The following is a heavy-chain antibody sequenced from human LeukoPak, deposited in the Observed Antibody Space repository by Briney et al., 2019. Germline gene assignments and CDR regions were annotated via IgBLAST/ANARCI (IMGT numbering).Heavy chain of an antibody. Sequence: SVKVSCKASGGTFSSYAISWVRQAPGQGLEWMGGIIPIFGTANYAQKFQGRVTITTDESTSTAYMELSSLRSEDTAVYYCARGEAAAGAEYFQHWGQGTLVTVSS. V-gene: IGHV1-69*05. J-gene: IGHJ1*01. CDR2: IIPIFGTA. CDR1: GGTFSSYA. CDR3: ARGEAAAGAEYFQH. D-gene: IGHD6-13*01.